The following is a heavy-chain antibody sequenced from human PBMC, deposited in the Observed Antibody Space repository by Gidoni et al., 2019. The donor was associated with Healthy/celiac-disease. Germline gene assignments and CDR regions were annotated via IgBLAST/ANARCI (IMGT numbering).Heavy chain of an antibody. Sequence: QVQLVQSGAEVKKPGAPVKVSCKASGYTFTSYYMHWVRQAPGQGLEWMGIINPSGGSTSYAQKLQGRVTMTRDTSTSTVYMELSSLRSEDTAVYYCARADSSGYSLFDYWGQGTLVTVSS. CDR1: GYTFTSYY. CDR2: INPSGGST. D-gene: IGHD3-22*01. CDR3: ARADSSGYSLFDY. J-gene: IGHJ4*02. V-gene: IGHV1-46*04.